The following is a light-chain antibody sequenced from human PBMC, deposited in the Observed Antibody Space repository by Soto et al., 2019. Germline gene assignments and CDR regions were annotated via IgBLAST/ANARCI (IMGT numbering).Light chain of an antibody. J-gene: IGKJ4*02. CDR1: QDIAIY. V-gene: IGKV1-9*01. CDR3: LQNNSYPRT. Sequence: IPLTQSPSSLSASVGDRVTITCRASQDIAIYLAWYQQKPGEAPKLLIYAASTLYGGVPSRFSGSGSGTDFALTITSLQAEDFATYYCLQNNSYPRTFGGGTKVDIK. CDR2: AAS.